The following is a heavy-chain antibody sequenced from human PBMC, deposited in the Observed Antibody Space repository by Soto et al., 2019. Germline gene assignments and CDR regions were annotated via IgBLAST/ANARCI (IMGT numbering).Heavy chain of an antibody. J-gene: IGHJ6*02. CDR1: GGTFSSSA. V-gene: IGHV1-69*12. CDR3: ARDNDRLQLGGNYSYILDV. CDR2: IIPLFRTP. D-gene: IGHD4-4*01. Sequence: QVQLVQSGAEMKEPGSSVKVSCKTSGGTFSSSAISWLRQAPGQGLEWMGGIIPLFRTPDYAQKFQGRVTIAADESPSTAYMKLSSLRSEDTAVYYCARDNDRLQLGGNYSYILDVWGQGTTITVSS.